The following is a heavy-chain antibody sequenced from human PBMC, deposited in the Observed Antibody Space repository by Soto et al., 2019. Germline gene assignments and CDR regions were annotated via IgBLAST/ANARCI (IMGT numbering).Heavy chain of an antibody. CDR2: INHSGST. Sequence: QVQLQQWGAGLLKPSETLSLTCAVYGGSFSGYYWSWIRQPPGKGLEWIGEINHSGSTNYNPSLKSRVTISVDTSKNQFSLKLSSVTAADTAVYYCARAGPRRYYGSGSYFDYWGQGTLVTVSS. V-gene: IGHV4-34*01. CDR1: GGSFSGYY. D-gene: IGHD3-10*01. CDR3: ARAGPRRYYGSGSYFDY. J-gene: IGHJ4*02.